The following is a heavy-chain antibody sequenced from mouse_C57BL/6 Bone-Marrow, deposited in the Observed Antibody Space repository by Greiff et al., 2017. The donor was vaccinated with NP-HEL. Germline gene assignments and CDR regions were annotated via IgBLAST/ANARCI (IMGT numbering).Heavy chain of an antibody. D-gene: IGHD1-1*01. CDR3: ARQYYCSSWFAY. CDR1: GYAFSSYW. J-gene: IGHJ3*01. CDR2: IYPGDGDT. V-gene: IGHV1-80*01. Sequence: VQLQQSGAELVKPGASVKISCKASGYAFSSYWMNWVKQRPGKGLEWIGQIYPGDGDTNYNGKFKGKATLTADKSSSTAYMQLSSLTSEDSSVYFCARQYYCSSWFAYWGQGTLVTVSA.